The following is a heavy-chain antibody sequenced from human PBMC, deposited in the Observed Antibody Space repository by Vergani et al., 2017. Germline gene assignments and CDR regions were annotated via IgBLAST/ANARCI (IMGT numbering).Heavy chain of an antibody. CDR2: ISTSGDRT. V-gene: IGHV3-23*04. CDR3: AKARRIMITFGGVIVSSYYFDY. CDR1: GFTFSSYS. D-gene: IGHD3-16*02. Sequence: EVQLVESGGGLVKPGGSLRLSCAASGFTFSSYSMNWVRQAPGKGLEWVSAISTSGDRTYYADSVKGRFTISRDNSKNTLYLQMNSLRAEDTAVYYCAKARRIMITFGGVIVSSYYFDYWGQGTLVTVSS. J-gene: IGHJ4*02.